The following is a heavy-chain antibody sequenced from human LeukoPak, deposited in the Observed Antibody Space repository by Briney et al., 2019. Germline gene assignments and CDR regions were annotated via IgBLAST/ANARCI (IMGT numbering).Heavy chain of an antibody. CDR2: IYYSGST. J-gene: IGHJ4*02. Sequence: WVRQPPGKGLEWIGSIYYSGSTYYNPSLKSRVTISVDTSKNQFSLKLSSVTAADTAVYYCARTYWNYSVAWGQGTLVTVSS. V-gene: IGHV4-39*07. D-gene: IGHD1-7*01. CDR3: ARTYWNYSVA.